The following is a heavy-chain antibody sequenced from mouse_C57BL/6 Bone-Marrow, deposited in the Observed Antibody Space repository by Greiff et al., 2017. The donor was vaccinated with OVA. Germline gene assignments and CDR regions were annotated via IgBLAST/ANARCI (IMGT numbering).Heavy chain of an antibody. Sequence: EVQRVESGGGLVQPGGSLQLSCAASGFTFSDYYMYWVRQTPEKRLEWVAYISNGGGSTYYPDTVKGRFTISRDNAKNTLYLQMSRLKSEDTAMYYCARGENDYDPYYFDYWGQGTTLTVSS. J-gene: IGHJ2*01. CDR3: ARGENDYDPYYFDY. D-gene: IGHD2-4*01. CDR1: GFTFSDYY. CDR2: ISNGGGST. V-gene: IGHV5-12*01.